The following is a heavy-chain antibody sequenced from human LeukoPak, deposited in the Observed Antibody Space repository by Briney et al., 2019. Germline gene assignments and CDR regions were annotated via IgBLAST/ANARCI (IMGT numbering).Heavy chain of an antibody. D-gene: IGHD4-17*01. Sequence: SVKVSCKASGGTFSSYAISWVRQAPGQGLEWMGGIIPIFGTANYAQKFQGRVTIIADESTNTAYMELRSLRSDDTAVYYCARDIGVTKFDFWGQGSLVTVSS. CDR1: GGTFSSYA. V-gene: IGHV1-69*13. J-gene: IGHJ4*02. CDR2: IIPIFGTA. CDR3: ARDIGVTKFDF.